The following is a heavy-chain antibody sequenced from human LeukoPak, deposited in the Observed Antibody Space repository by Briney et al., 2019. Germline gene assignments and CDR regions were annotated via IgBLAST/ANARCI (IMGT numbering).Heavy chain of an antibody. Sequence: PWGSLRLSCAASGFTFSSYAMSWVRQAPGKGLEWVSAISGSGGSTYYADSVKGRFTISRDNSKNTLYLQMNSLRAEDTAVYYCAKVGGYTTYYFDYWGQGTLVTVSS. J-gene: IGHJ4*02. CDR3: AKVGGYTTYYFDY. V-gene: IGHV3-23*01. D-gene: IGHD5-12*01. CDR1: GFTFSSYA. CDR2: ISGSGGST.